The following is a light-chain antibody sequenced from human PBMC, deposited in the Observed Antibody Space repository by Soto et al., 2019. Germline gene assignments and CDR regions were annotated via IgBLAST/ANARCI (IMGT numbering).Light chain of an antibody. V-gene: IGKV1-12*01. Sequence: DIQMTQSPSSVSASIGDRVTISCRASQSVYKWLVWYQQKPGEAPKLLIYAATSLQSGVPSRFSGSGYGTDFTLTISSLQPEDFATYYCQHSYGTPAFGQGTRLEI. CDR3: QHSYGTPA. J-gene: IGKJ5*01. CDR1: QSVYKW. CDR2: AAT.